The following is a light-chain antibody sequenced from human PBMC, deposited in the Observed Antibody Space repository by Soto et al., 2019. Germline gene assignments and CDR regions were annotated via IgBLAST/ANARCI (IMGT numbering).Light chain of an antibody. CDR3: QKSGSSPIT. CDR1: QSVRSK. Sequence: EVVMTQSPDTLSVSPGETVTLSCRASQSVRSKLAWYQQKTGQAPRIFIYGDSTRATGIPDRLSGSGSGTDLNLTISRLEPEDFAVYYCQKSGSSPITCGQGTRLEIK. CDR2: GDS. V-gene: IGKV3-20*01. J-gene: IGKJ5*01.